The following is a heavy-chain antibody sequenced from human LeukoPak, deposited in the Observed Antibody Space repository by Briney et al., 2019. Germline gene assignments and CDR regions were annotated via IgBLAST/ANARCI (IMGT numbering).Heavy chain of an antibody. CDR1: GASMTSYY. D-gene: IGHD7-27*01. CDR2: MYFGERT. J-gene: IGHJ4*02. Sequence: SETLSLTCALSGASMTSYYWTWIRQPPGKGLEWVGYMYFGERTNYNPSLKSRATISIDTSKKQFSLNLKSVTAADTAVYYCARIPGDRPDDWGQGTLVTVS. V-gene: IGHV4-59*01. CDR3: ARIPGDRPDD.